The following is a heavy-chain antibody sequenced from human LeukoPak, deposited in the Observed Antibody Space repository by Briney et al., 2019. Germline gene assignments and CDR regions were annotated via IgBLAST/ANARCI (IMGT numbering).Heavy chain of an antibody. Sequence: SETLSLTCAVYGGSFSGYYWSWIRQPPGKGLEWIGEINHSGSTNYNPSPKSRVTISVDTSKNQFSLKLSSVTAADTAVYYCARRRRYYDSSGYRYYFDYWGQGTLVTVSS. CDR3: ARRRRYYDSSGYRYYFDY. CDR1: GGSFSGYY. V-gene: IGHV4-34*01. D-gene: IGHD3-22*01. J-gene: IGHJ4*02. CDR2: INHSGST.